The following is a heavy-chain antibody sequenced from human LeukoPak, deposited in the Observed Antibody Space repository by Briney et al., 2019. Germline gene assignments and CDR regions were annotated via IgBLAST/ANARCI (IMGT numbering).Heavy chain of an antibody. V-gene: IGHV4-59*01. CDR1: GGSISSYY. CDR3: ARCGFGRWLRYDFDY. CDR2: IYYSGST. Sequence: PSETLSLTCTVSGGSISSYYWSWIRQPPGKGLEWIGYIYYSGSTNYNPSLKSRVTISVDTSKNQFSLKLSSVTAADTAVYYCARCGFGRWLRYDFDYWGQGTLVTVSS. J-gene: IGHJ4*02. D-gene: IGHD5-24*01.